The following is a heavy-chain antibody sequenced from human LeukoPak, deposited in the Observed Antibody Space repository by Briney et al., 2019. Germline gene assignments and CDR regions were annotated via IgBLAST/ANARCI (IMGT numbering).Heavy chain of an antibody. CDR3: ARGTTRLYYYDSSGYYSDFDY. CDR2: ISAYNGNT. CDR1: GYTFTSYG. Sequence: GASVKVSCKASGYTFTSYGISWVRQAPGQGLEWMGWISAYNGNTNYAQKLQGRVTMTTDTSTSTAYMELRSLRSDDTAVYYCARGTTRLYYYDSSGYYSDFDYWGQGTLVTVSS. V-gene: IGHV1-18*01. J-gene: IGHJ4*02. D-gene: IGHD3-22*01.